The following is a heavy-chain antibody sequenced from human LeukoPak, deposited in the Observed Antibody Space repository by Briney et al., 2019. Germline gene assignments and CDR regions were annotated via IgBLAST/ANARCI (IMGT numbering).Heavy chain of an antibody. CDR2: INPNSGGT. CDR3: ARAKYYYDSSGYYLAFDY. Sequence: ASVKVSCKASGYTFTGYYMHWVRQAPGQGLEWMGWINPNSGGTNYAQKFQGWVTMTRDTSISTAYMELSRLRSDDTAVYYCARAKYYYDSSGYYLAFDYWGQGTLVTVSS. CDR1: GYTFTGYY. J-gene: IGHJ4*02. D-gene: IGHD3-22*01. V-gene: IGHV1-2*04.